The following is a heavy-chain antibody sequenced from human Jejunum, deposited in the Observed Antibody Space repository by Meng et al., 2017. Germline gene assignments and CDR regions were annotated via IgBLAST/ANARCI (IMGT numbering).Heavy chain of an antibody. Sequence: QGQLVESGGGVVQPGKSLRPSCAASGFNFTNYGMHWVRQAPGKGLEWVAVIWHDGSKVFYADSVRGRFTISRDNSHNTVDLQMNSVRVDDTAVYFCLRGRDYWGQGTLVTVSS. J-gene: IGHJ4*02. V-gene: IGHV3-33*01. CDR2: IWHDGSKV. D-gene: IGHD3-10*01. CDR3: LRGRDY. CDR1: GFNFTNYG.